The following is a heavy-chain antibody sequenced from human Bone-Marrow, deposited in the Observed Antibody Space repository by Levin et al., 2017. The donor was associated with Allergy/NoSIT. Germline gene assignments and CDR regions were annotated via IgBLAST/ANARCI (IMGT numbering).Heavy chain of an antibody. CDR3: ATQNPGEWLRSHYYYYGMDV. CDR1: GGSISSSSYY. V-gene: IGHV4-39*01. J-gene: IGHJ6*02. D-gene: IGHD5-12*01. Sequence: SETLSLTCTVSGGSISSSSYYWGWIRQPPGKGLEWIGSIYYSGSTYYNPSLKSRVTISVDTSKNQFSLKLSSVTAADTAVYYCATQNPGEWLRSHYYYYGMDVWGQGTTVTVSS. CDR2: IYYSGST.